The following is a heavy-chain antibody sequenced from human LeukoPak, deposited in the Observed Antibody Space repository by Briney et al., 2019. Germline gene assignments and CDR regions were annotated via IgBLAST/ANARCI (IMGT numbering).Heavy chain of an antibody. CDR1: GFTFSSYA. Sequence: GSLRLSCAASGFTFSSYAMSWVRQAPGKGLEWVSAISGSGGSTYYADSVKGRFTISRDNSKNTLYLQMNSLKTEDTAVYYCTRVRCRNAGLFRFLGCRGPFDVWGQGTMVTVSS. D-gene: IGHD3-3*01. J-gene: IGHJ3*01. V-gene: IGHV3-23*01. CDR3: TRVRCRNAGLFRFLGCRGPFDV. CDR2: ISGSGGST.